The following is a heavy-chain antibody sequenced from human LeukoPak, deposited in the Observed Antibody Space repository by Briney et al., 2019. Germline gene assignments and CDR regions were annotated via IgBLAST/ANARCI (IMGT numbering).Heavy chain of an antibody. J-gene: IGHJ5*01. D-gene: IGHD3-16*02. V-gene: IGHV1-2*02. CDR1: GYTFSDYY. CDR2: ITPNSGST. Sequence: ASVKVSCKASGYTFSDYYIHWVRQAPGQGLEWMGWITPNSGSTNYAQKFLGRVTLTRDTSISTASLELSSLRSDDTAVYYCARLEGLGYRGGRLDSWGQGTLVTVSP. CDR3: ARLEGLGYRGGRLDS.